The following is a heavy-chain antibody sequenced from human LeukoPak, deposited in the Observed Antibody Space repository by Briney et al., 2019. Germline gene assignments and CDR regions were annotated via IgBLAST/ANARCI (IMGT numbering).Heavy chain of an antibody. CDR3: AREWNYVIDS. V-gene: IGHV4-59*01. CDR2: IYYSGST. CDR1: GGSISSYY. D-gene: IGHD1-7*01. Sequence: SETLSLTCTVSGGSISSYYWSWIRQPPGKGLEWIGYIYYSGSTTYNPSLKSRVTISVDTSKNQFSVKLSSVTAADTAVYYCAREWNYVIDSWGQGTLVTVSS. J-gene: IGHJ5*01.